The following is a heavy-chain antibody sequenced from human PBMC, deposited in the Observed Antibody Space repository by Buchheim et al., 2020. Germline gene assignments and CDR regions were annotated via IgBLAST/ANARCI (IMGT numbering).Heavy chain of an antibody. V-gene: IGHV3-30*18. Sequence: QVQLVESGGGVVQPGRSLRLSCAASGFTFSSYGMHWVRQAPGKGLEWVAVISYDGSNKYYADSVKGRFTISRDNSKNTLYLQMNSLRAEDTAVYYCAKDLRGCLVLGVYCSGGFDYWGQGTL. CDR1: GFTFSSYG. J-gene: IGHJ4*02. CDR2: ISYDGSNK. CDR3: AKDLRGCLVLGVYCSGGFDY. D-gene: IGHD2-15*01.